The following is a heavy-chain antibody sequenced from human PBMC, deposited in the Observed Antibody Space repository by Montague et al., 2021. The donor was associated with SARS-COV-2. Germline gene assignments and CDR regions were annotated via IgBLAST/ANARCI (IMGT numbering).Heavy chain of an antibody. CDR1: GGSFSGYY. CDR3: AIPMVRGFSRAFDI. V-gene: IGHV4-34*01. J-gene: IGHJ3*02. CDR2: INHSGST. D-gene: IGHD3-10*01. Sequence: SETLSLTCAVYGGSFSGYYWGWIRQLPGKGLEWIGEINHSGSTNYNPAXXSRVTISVDTSKNQFSRKLSSVTAADTAVYYCAIPMVRGFSRAFDIWGQGTMVTVSS.